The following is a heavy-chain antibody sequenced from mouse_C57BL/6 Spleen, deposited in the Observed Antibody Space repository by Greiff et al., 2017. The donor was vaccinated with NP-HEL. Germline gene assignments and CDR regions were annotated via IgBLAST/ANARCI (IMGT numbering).Heavy chain of an antibody. V-gene: IGHV5-6*01. Sequence: DVHLVESGGDLVKPGGSLKLSCAASGFTFSSYGMSWVRQTPDKRLEWVATISSGGSYTYYPDSVKGRFTISRDNAKNTLYLQMSSLKSEDTAMYYCARHPFDYWGQGTTLTVSS. CDR1: GFTFSSYG. CDR2: ISSGGSYT. CDR3: ARHPFDY. J-gene: IGHJ2*01.